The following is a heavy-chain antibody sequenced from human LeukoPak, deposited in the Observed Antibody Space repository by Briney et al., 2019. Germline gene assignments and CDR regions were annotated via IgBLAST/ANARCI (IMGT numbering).Heavy chain of an antibody. CDR3: ARSRIPGSYHDEYFQH. Sequence: GGSLRLSCAASGFTFSSYSMNWVRQAPGKGLESVSSISSSSSYIYYADSVKGRFTISRDNAKNSLYLQMNSLRAEDTDVYYCARSRIPGSYHDEYFQHWGQGTLVNVSS. J-gene: IGHJ1*01. D-gene: IGHD3-16*01. V-gene: IGHV3-21*01. CDR2: ISSSSSYI. CDR1: GFTFSSYS.